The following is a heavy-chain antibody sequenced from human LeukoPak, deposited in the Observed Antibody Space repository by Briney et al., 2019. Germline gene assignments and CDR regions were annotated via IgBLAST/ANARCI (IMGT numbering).Heavy chain of an antibody. D-gene: IGHD6-13*01. V-gene: IGHV1-18*04. Sequence: GASVTVSCKASVYTFIHHPISGVRQAPGQGLEWMGWISTYNGNTTYYAQKFQGRVTMTRDMSTSTVYIELSSLRSEDTAVYYCARDRYSSSWYGDYWGQGTLVTVSS. CDR2: ISTYNGNT. CDR3: ARDRYSSSWYGDY. CDR1: VYTFIHHP. J-gene: IGHJ4*02.